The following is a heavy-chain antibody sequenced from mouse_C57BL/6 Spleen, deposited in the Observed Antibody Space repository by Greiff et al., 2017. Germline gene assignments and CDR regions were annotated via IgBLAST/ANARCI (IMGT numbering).Heavy chain of an antibody. CDR3: ARDRRVTTVVRYFDV. CDR2: INYDGSST. Sequence: EVKVVESEGGLVQPGSSMKLSCTASGYTFSDYYMAWVRQVPEKGLEWVADINYDGSSTYYLDSLKSSFIISRDNATNILYLQMSSLKSEDSATYYCARDRRVTTVVRYFDVWGTGTTVTVSS. J-gene: IGHJ1*03. D-gene: IGHD1-1*01. V-gene: IGHV5-16*01. CDR1: GYTFSDYY.